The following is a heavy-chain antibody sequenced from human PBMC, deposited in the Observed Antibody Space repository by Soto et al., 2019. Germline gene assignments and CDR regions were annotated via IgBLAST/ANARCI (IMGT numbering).Heavy chain of an antibody. V-gene: IGHV3-74*01. CDR3: ARIRAYYESSGYYY. CDR1: GFTFSSYW. Sequence: EVQLVDSGGGLVQPGESLRLSCADSGFTFSSYWMHWVRQAPGKGLVWVSRINSDGSSTSYADSVKGRFTISRDNAKNTLYLHMNSLRAEDTAVYYCARIRAYYESSGYYYWGQGTLVTVSS. J-gene: IGHJ4*02. D-gene: IGHD3-22*01. CDR2: INSDGSST.